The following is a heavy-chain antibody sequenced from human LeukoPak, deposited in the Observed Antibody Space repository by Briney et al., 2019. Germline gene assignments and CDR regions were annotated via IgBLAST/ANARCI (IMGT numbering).Heavy chain of an antibody. Sequence: SETLSLTCAVYVGSFSDYYWTWIRQPPGKGLEGIGEINHSGSTNYNPSLKSRVTISVDTSKNQFSLKLTSVTAADTALYYCARGLVEYEYAAGNFFRWARPHGHGMDVWGQGTTVSVSS. CDR2: INHSGST. V-gene: IGHV4-34*01. D-gene: IGHD2-8*02. J-gene: IGHJ6*02. CDR3: ARGLVEYEYAAGNFFRWARPHGHGMDV. CDR1: VGSFSDYY.